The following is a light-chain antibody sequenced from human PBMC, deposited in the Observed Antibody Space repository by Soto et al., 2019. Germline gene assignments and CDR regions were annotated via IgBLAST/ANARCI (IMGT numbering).Light chain of an antibody. V-gene: IGKV1-27*01. CDR1: QGISSY. CDR3: QKHNSAPRT. Sequence: DIQMTQSPASLSASGGARVTITCRASQGISSYLAWYQQKPGKVPKLLLYAASTLQSGVPSPFSGSGSGIHFTTTLSSLPPEDVAQSSCQKHNSAPRTFGQGTKVEIK. J-gene: IGKJ1*01. CDR2: AAS.